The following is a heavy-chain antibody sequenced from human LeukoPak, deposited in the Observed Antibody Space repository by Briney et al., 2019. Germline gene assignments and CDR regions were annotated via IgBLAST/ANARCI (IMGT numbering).Heavy chain of an antibody. CDR2: ISYDGSNK. CDR1: GFTFSSYA. Sequence: PGRSLRLSCAASGFTFSSYAMHWVRQAPGKGLEWVAVISYDGSNKYYADSVKGRFTISRDNSKNTLYLQMNSLRAEDTAVYYCVMRTAIDYGAREPWSPSPQ. D-gene: IGHD2-21*02. J-gene: IGHJ4*02. V-gene: IGHV3-30-3*01. CDR3: VMRTAIDY.